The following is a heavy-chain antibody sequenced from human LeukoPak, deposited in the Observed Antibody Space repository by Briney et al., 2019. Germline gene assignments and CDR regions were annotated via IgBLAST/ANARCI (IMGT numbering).Heavy chain of an antibody. V-gene: IGHV4-34*01. Sequence: SETLSLTCAVYGGSFSGYYWSWIRQPPGKGLEWIGEIYHSGSTNYNPSLRSRVTISVDTPKNQFSLKLSSVTAADTAVYYCARHFNGYSNGPIDYWGQGTLVTVSS. CDR3: ARHFNGYSNGPIDY. CDR1: GGSFSGYY. D-gene: IGHD5-18*01. J-gene: IGHJ4*02. CDR2: IYHSGST.